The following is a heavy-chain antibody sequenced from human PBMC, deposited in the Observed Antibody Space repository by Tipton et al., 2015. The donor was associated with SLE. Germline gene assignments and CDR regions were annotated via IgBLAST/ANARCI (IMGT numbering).Heavy chain of an antibody. V-gene: IGHV4-31*03. CDR2: IYYSGSS. J-gene: IGHJ3*02. CDR3: ARDFIELSAFDI. CDR1: GGSISSGSYF. D-gene: IGHD2-8*01. Sequence: TLSLTCTASGGSISSGSYFWSWIRQLPGKGLEWIGYIYYSGSSYYNPSLESRVTISVDSSKNQFSLKLNSVTAADTALYYCARDFIELSAFDIWGQGTVVTVSS.